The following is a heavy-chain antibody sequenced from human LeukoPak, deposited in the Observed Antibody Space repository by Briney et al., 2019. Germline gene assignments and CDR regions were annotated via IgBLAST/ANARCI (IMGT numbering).Heavy chain of an antibody. CDR3: ARVGQYYYGSGSLDY. J-gene: IGHJ4*02. V-gene: IGHV3-48*01. D-gene: IGHD3-10*01. Sequence: GGSLRLSCAASGFTFSSYSMNWVRQAPGKGLEWVSYISSSSSTIYYADSVKGRFTISRDNAKNSLYLQMNSLRAEDTAVYYCARVGQYYYGSGSLDYWGQGTLVTVSS. CDR1: GFTFSSYS. CDR2: ISSSSSTI.